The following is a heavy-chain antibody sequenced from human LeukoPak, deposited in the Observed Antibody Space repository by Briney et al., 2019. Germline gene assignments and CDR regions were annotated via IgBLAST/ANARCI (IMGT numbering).Heavy chain of an antibody. J-gene: IGHJ3*02. V-gene: IGHV4-59*01. CDR1: GGSISSDD. CDR2: IYYHAHT. D-gene: IGHD6-13*01. CDR3: ARDGPPEAADDAFDI. Sequence: SETLSLTCTVSGGSISSDDWSWIRQPPGKGLEWVGYIYYHAHTHYNPSLKSRVTISVDTSKNQFSLKLSSVTAADPGVYYCARDGPPEAADDAFDIWGQGTMVTLCS.